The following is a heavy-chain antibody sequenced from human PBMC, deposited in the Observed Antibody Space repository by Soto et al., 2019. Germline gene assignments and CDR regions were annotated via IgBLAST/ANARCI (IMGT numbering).Heavy chain of an antibody. CDR3: ARQSESTGYFYGWFDP. CDR1: GGSINSRGYY. Sequence: PSETLSLTCTVSGGSINSRGYYWTWIRQHPGKGLEWIGNIYYSGSIHFNPSLKSRLTMLVDTSENQFSLKLTSVTAADTAVLYCARQSESTGYFYGWFDPWGQGTLVTVSS. D-gene: IGHD3-9*01. CDR2: IYYSGSI. J-gene: IGHJ5*02. V-gene: IGHV4-31*03.